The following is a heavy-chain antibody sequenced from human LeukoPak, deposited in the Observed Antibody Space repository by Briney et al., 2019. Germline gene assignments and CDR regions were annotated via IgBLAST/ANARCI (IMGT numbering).Heavy chain of an antibody. V-gene: IGHV1-2*04. J-gene: IGHJ6*02. Sequence: ALVKVSCKASGYTFTGYYMHWVRQAPGQGLEWMGWINPNSGGTNYAQKFQGWVTMTRDTSISTAYMELSRLRSDDTAVYYCARGDPQPNHYGMDVWGQGTTVTVSS. D-gene: IGHD2-2*01. CDR2: INPNSGGT. CDR1: GYTFTGYY. CDR3: ARGDPQPNHYGMDV.